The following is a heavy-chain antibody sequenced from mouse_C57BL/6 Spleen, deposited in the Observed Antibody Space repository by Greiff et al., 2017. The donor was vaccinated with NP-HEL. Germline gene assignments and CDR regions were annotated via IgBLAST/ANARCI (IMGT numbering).Heavy chain of an antibody. V-gene: IGHV1-55*01. CDR2: INPGSGST. D-gene: IGHD3-2*02. J-gene: IGHJ2*01. CDR1: GYTFTSYW. Sequence: VQLQQPGAELVKPGASVKLSCKASGYTFTSYWIPWVKQRPGQGLEWIGDINPGSGSTNYNEKFKGKATLTVDTSSSTAYMQLSSLTSEDSAVYYCARRSTGDGDLDYWGQGTTLTVSS. CDR3: ARRSTGDGDLDY.